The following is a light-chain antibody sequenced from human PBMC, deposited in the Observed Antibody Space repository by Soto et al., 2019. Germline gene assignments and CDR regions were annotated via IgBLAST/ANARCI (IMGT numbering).Light chain of an antibody. Sequence: EIVLTQSPGTLSLSPGERATLSCRASQSVSSSYLAWYQHKPGQAPRLLIYGASSRATGIPDRCSGSGSGTDFTLTLSRLEPEDFAVYYCQQYGSSPHTFGQGTKLEIK. V-gene: IGKV3-20*01. CDR2: GAS. J-gene: IGKJ2*01. CDR1: QSVSSSY. CDR3: QQYGSSPHT.